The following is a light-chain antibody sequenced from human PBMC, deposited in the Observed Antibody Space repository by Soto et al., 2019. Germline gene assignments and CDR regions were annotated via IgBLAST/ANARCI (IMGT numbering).Light chain of an antibody. J-gene: IGKJ4*01. V-gene: IGKV3-15*01. CDR3: QPYNNWPLT. Sequence: EIVMTQSPATLSVSPGERDTLSCRASQSVSSNLAWYQQKPGQAPRLLIYDTSTRATGVPTRFSGSRSGAEFTLTINSLQSEDFAVYYCQPYNNWPLTLGGGTKVDVK. CDR1: QSVSSN. CDR2: DTS.